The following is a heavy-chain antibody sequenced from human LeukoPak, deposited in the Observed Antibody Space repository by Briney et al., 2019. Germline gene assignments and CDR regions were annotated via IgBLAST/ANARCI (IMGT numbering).Heavy chain of an antibody. D-gene: IGHD3-3*01. CDR2: IYSGGST. J-gene: IGHJ6*03. Sequence: GGSLRLSCAASGFTVSSNYMSWVRQAPGKGLEWVSVIYSGGSTYYADSVKGRFTISRDNSKNTLYLQMNSLRAEDTAVYYCARGGPEWLLYQIQNYYYMDVWGKGTTVTVSS. V-gene: IGHV3-53*01. CDR3: ARGGPEWLLYQIQNYYYMDV. CDR1: GFTVSSNY.